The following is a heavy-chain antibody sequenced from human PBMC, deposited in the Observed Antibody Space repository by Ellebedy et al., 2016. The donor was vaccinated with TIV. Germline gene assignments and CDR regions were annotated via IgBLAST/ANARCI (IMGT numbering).Heavy chain of an antibody. D-gene: IGHD3-3*01. J-gene: IGHJ2*01. Sequence: GESLKISXAASGFTFSSYWMHWVRQAPGKGLVWVSRINSDGSSTSYADSVKGRFTISRDNAKNTLYLQMNTLRAEDTAVYYCAKSDDFWSGYQRGYFDLWGRGTLVTVSS. CDR2: INSDGSST. CDR1: GFTFSSYW. CDR3: AKSDDFWSGYQRGYFDL. V-gene: IGHV3-74*01.